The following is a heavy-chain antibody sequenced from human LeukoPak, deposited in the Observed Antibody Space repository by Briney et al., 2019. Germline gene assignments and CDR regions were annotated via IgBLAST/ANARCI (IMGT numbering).Heavy chain of an antibody. CDR2: INHSGST. J-gene: IGHJ4*02. CDR3: ARPRGAAGPPVDY. Sequence: SETLSLTCAVYGGSFSGYYWSWIRQPPGEGLEWIGEINHSGSTNYNPSLKSRVTISVDTSKNQFSLKLSSVTAADTAVYYCARPRGAAGPPVDYWGQGTLVTVSS. D-gene: IGHD6-13*01. V-gene: IGHV4-34*01. CDR1: GGSFSGYY.